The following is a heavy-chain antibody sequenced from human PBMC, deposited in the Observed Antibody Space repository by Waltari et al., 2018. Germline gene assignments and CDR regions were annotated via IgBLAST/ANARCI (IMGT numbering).Heavy chain of an antibody. V-gene: IGHV4-38-2*02. J-gene: IGHJ4*02. D-gene: IGHD3-10*01. CDR3: ASGVSNY. CDR2: IYHSGST. CDR1: AYSISSGYY. Sequence: QVQLQESGPGLVKPSETLSLTCTVSAYSISSGYYWGWNRQPPGKGLEWIGSIYHSGSTYYNPSLKSRVTISVDASKNQFSLKLTSVTAADTAVYYCASGVSNYWGQGTLVTVSS.